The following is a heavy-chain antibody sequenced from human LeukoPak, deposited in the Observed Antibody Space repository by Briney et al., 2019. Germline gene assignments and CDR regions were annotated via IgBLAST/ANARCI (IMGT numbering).Heavy chain of an antibody. CDR2: IIPIFGTA. V-gene: IGHV1-69*13. CDR3: ARGWDYDNGGRPTAYVY. D-gene: IGHD3-22*01. J-gene: IGHJ4*02. CDR1: GGTFSNYA. Sequence: SVKVSCKASGGTFSNYAINWVRQATGPGLEWMGGIIPIFGTANYAQKFQGRVTITADESTSTVYMELSSLKSEDTAVYYCARGWDYDNGGRPTAYVYWGQGTLVTVSS.